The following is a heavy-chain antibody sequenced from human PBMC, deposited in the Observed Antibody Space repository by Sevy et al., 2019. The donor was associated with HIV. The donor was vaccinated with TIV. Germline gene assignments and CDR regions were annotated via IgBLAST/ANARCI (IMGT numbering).Heavy chain of an antibody. J-gene: IGHJ3*01. CDR2: INPNSGGT. Sequence: ASVKVSCKASGYTFTGYYMHWVRQAPGQGLEWMGWINPNSGGTNYAQKFQGRVTMTRDTSISTAYMELSRLRSDDTAVYYCARAANWNYVSDAFDVWGQGTMVTVSS. CDR3: ARAANWNYVSDAFDV. CDR1: GYTFTGYY. V-gene: IGHV1-2*02. D-gene: IGHD1-7*01.